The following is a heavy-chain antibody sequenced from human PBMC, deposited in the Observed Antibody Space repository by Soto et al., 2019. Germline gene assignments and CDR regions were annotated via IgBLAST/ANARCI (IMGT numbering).Heavy chain of an antibody. CDR3: ARSVFP. Sequence: PSETQSLTCTVSGGSIRSGGYYWSWIRQHPGKGLEWIGYIYYSGSTYYKPSLKSRVTISVDTSKNQFSLKLSSVTAADTAVYYCARSVFPWGRGTLLTVSS. CDR1: GGSIRSGGYY. J-gene: IGHJ5*02. V-gene: IGHV4-31*03. CDR2: IYYSGST.